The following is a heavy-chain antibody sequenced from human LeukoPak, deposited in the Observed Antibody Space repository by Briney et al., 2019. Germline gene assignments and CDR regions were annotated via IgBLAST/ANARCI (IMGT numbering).Heavy chain of an antibody. CDR3: ARDLVVVAAYFDY. CDR1: GFTFSSYA. Sequence: GGSLRLSCAASGFTFSSYAMSWVRQAPGKGLEWVSSISSSSSYIYYADSVKGRFTISRDNAKNSLYLQMNSLRAEDTAVYYCARDLVVVAAYFDYWGQGTLVTVSS. J-gene: IGHJ4*02. V-gene: IGHV3-21*01. CDR2: ISSSSSYI. D-gene: IGHD2-15*01.